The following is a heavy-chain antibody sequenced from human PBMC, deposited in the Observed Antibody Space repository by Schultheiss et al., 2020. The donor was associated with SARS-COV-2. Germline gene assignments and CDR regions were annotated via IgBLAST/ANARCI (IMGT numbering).Heavy chain of an antibody. CDR3: ARGLTGELHFDY. CDR2: IYYSGST. V-gene: IGHV4-59*08. D-gene: IGHD7-27*01. CDR1: GGSISSYY. Sequence: SETLSLTCTVSGGSISSYYWSWIRQPPGKGLEWIGYIYYSGSTNYNPSLKSRVTISGDTSKNQFSLKLRSVTAADTAVYYCARGLTGELHFDYWGQGTLVTVSS. J-gene: IGHJ4*02.